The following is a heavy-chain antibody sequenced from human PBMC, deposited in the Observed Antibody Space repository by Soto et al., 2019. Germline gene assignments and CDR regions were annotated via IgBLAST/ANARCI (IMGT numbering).Heavy chain of an antibody. J-gene: IGHJ4*02. CDR1: GFTFSSYG. V-gene: IGHV3-33*01. Sequence: GESLKISCAASGFTFSSYGMHWVRQAPGKGLEWVAVIWYDGSNKYYADSVKGRFTIYRDNSKNTLYLQMNSLRAEDTAVYYCARGGCSSTSCYDYWGQGTLVTVSS. CDR2: IWYDGSNK. D-gene: IGHD2-2*01. CDR3: ARGGCSSTSCYDY.